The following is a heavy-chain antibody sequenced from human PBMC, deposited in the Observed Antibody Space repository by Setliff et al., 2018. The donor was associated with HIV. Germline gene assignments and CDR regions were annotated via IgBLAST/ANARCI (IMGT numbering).Heavy chain of an antibody. CDR1: GGSINSRSYY. CDR2: VYHTGST. J-gene: IGHJ6*03. CDR3: ARDRGEVLPSAITSYSYYYMDV. D-gene: IGHD2-2*01. V-gene: IGHV4-39*07. Sequence: KPSETLSLTCTVSGGSINSRSYYWGWIRQPPGKGLEWIGSVYHTGSTYYNPSLKSRVTISVDTFKNQFSPKLNSVTAADTAVYFCARDRGEVLPSAITSYSYYYMDVWGKGTTVTVSS.